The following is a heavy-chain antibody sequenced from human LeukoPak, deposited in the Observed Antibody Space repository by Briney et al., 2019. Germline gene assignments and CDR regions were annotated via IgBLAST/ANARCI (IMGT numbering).Heavy chain of an antibody. CDR1: GYTFTSYY. CDR3: ARDRPLDYYDSSGSNTPFDY. J-gene: IGHJ4*02. D-gene: IGHD3-22*01. V-gene: IGHV1-46*01. CDR2: INPSGGST. Sequence: GASVKVSCKASGYTFTSYYMHWVRQAPGQGLEWMGLINPSGGSTSYAQKFQGRVTMTRDTSTSTVYMELSSLRSEDTAVYYCARDRPLDYYDSSGSNTPFDYWGQGTLVTVSS.